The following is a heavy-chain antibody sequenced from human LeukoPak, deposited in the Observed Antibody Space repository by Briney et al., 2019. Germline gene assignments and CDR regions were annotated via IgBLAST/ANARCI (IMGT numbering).Heavy chain of an antibody. V-gene: IGHV3-9*01. Sequence: PGGSLRLSRAASGFTFDDYAMHWVRQAPGKGLEWVSGISWNSGTIDYADSVRGRFTISRDNAKNSLYLQMDSLRVEDTAFYYCAKDNRRHYTSGPNPDSLHWGQGALVTVSS. CDR2: ISWNSGTI. J-gene: IGHJ4*02. CDR3: AKDNRRHYTSGPNPDSLH. D-gene: IGHD6-19*01. CDR1: GFTFDDYA.